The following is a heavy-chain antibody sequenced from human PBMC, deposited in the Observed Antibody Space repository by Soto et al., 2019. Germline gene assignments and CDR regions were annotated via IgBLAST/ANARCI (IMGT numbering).Heavy chain of an antibody. J-gene: IGHJ4*02. V-gene: IGHV1-3*01. Sequence: ASVKVSCKASGYTFTSYALHWVRQAPGQRLEWMGWINAGNGNTKYSKKFQGRVTITRDTSASTAYMELSSLISEDTAVYYCASESYGGEFDYWGQGTLVTVSS. CDR3: ASESYGGEFDY. CDR2: INAGNGNT. D-gene: IGHD4-17*01. CDR1: GYTFTSYA.